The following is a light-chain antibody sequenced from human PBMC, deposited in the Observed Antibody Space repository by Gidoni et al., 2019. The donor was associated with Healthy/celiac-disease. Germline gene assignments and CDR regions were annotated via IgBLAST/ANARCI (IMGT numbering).Light chain of an antibody. Sequence: EIVLPQSPGTLSLSPGERATLSCRASQSVSSSYLAWYQQKPGQAPRLLIYGASSRATGSPDRFSGSGSGTDFTLTISRLEPEDFAVYYCQQYGSFYTFGQGTKLEIK. V-gene: IGKV3-20*01. CDR2: GAS. J-gene: IGKJ2*01. CDR1: QSVSSSY. CDR3: QQYGSFYT.